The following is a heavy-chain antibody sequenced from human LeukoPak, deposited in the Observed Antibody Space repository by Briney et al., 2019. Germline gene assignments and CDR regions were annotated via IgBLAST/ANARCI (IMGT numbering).Heavy chain of an antibody. CDR3: ASYSSWSFDY. CDR1: GYSISSGYY. V-gene: IGHV4-38-2*02. J-gene: IGHJ4*02. CDR2: IYHSGST. Sequence: PSETLSLTCTVSGYSISSGYYWGWIRQPPGKGLEWIGEIYHSGSTNYNPSLKSRVTISVDTSKNQFSLKLSSVTAADTAVYYCASYSSWSFDYWGQGTLVTVSS. D-gene: IGHD6-13*01.